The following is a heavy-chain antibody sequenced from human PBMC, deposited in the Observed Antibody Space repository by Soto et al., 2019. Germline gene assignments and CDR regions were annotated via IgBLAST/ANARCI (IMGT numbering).Heavy chain of an antibody. CDR1: GGSSSSGDYC. J-gene: IGHJ4*02. Sequence: SETLSLTCTVSGGSSSSGDYCWSWIRQPPGKGLEWIGYIYYSGSTYYNPSLKSRVTISVDTSKNQFSLKLSSVTAADTAVYYCARMNYYDTSGYPFDYWGQGMMVTVSS. D-gene: IGHD3-22*01. V-gene: IGHV4-30-4*01. CDR2: IYYSGST. CDR3: ARMNYYDTSGYPFDY.